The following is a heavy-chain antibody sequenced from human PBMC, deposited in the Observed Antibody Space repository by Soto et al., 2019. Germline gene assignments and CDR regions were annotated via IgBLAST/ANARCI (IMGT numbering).Heavy chain of an antibody. J-gene: IGHJ4*02. CDR2: IRSKAYGGTT. CDR3: TRDLDIVVVPAADLFDY. V-gene: IGHV3-49*03. CDR1: GFTFGDYA. Sequence: LSCTASGFTFGDYAMSWFRQAPGKGLEWVGFIRSKAYGGTTEYAASVKGRFTISRDDSKSIAYLQMNSLKTEDTAVYYCTRDLDIVVVPAADLFDYWGQGTLVTVSS. D-gene: IGHD2-2*01.